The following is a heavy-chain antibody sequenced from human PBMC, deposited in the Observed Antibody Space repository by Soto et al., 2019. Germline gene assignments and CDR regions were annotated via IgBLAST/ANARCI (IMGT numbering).Heavy chain of an antibody. CDR1: GFTFSSYG. V-gene: IGHV3-33*01. CDR2: IWYDGSNK. J-gene: IGHJ6*02. Sequence: GGSLSLSCAASGFTFSSYGMHWVRQAPGKGLEWVAAIWYDGSNKYYADSVKGRFTISRDNSKNTLYLQMNSLRAEDTAVYYCARDIKSGYDSDSDYYYYGMDVWGQGTTVTVSS. CDR3: ARDIKSGYDSDSDYYYYGMDV. D-gene: IGHD5-12*01.